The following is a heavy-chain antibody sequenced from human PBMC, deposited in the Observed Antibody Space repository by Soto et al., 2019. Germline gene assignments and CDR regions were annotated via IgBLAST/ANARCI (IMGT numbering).Heavy chain of an antibody. V-gene: IGHV4-59*08. CDR1: GGSISSYY. D-gene: IGHD3-3*01. CDR3: ARHADYDLWSGPTYMDV. CDR2: IYYSGST. Sequence: SETLXLTWTVSGGSISSYYWSWIPQPPGKGLEWIGYIYYSGSTNYNPSLKSRVTISVDTSKNQFSVKLSSVTTADTAVYYCARHADYDLWSGPTYMDVWGKGTTVTVCS. J-gene: IGHJ6*03.